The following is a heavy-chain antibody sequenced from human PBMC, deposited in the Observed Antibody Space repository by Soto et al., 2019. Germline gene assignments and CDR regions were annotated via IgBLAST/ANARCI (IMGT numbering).Heavy chain of an antibody. CDR2: INAGNGDT. CDR1: GYTFISYA. Sequence: QVQLVQSGAEVKKPGASVKVSCKASGYTFISYAMHWVRQAPGHSLEWMGGINAGNGDTRYSQTFQGRVSFTRDTSASTAYMELSSLTSEDTAIYYCAAGGGGSRYWGQGTLVTVSS. CDR3: AAGGGGSRY. J-gene: IGHJ4*02. V-gene: IGHV1-3*01. D-gene: IGHD2-15*01.